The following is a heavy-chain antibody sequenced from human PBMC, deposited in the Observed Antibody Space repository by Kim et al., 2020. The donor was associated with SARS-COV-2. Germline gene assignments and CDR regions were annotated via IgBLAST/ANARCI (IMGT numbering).Heavy chain of an antibody. J-gene: IGHJ5*02. D-gene: IGHD2-2*02. Sequence: KGRFTTSRDNAKNSLYLQMNSLRAEDTAVYYCAGRYCSSTSCYRPTWFDPWGQGTLVTVSS. V-gene: IGHV3-11*04. CDR3: AGRYCSSTSCYRPTWFDP.